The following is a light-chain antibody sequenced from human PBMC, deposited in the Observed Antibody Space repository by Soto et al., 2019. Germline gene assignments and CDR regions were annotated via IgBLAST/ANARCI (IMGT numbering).Light chain of an antibody. Sequence: AIQMTQSPSSLSASVGDRVTITCRASQDIRNDLGWYQQKPGKTPKLLIFAASSLQSGVPSRFSGSGSGTDSTLTISSLQPEDFATYYCLQDFNYPWTFGQGTKVEIE. J-gene: IGKJ1*01. CDR3: LQDFNYPWT. CDR1: QDIRND. V-gene: IGKV1-6*01. CDR2: AAS.